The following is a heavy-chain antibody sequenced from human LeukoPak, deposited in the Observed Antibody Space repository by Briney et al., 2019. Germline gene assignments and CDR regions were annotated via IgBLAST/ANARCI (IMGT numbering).Heavy chain of an antibody. Sequence: SQTLSLTCTVSGGSISSGDYYWSWIRQPPGEGLEWFGYIYYSGSTYYNPSPKSRVTISVDTSKNQFSLKLSSVTAADTAVYYCAREGELLDGDYGGYFDYWGQGTLVTVSS. J-gene: IGHJ4*02. V-gene: IGHV4-30-4*01. CDR1: GGSISSGDYY. CDR2: IYYSGST. CDR3: AREGELLDGDYGGYFDY. D-gene: IGHD4-17*01.